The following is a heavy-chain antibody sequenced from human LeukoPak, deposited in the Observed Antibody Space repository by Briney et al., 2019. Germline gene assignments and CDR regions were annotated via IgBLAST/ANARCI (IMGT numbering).Heavy chain of an antibody. Sequence: SETLSLTCTVSGGSSNNYYWSWIRQSAGKGLEWIGRIYTGGSTNYSPSLKSRVSMSVDTSKNQFSLRLRSVTAADTAVYYCARESGYYYDTSGYTFDYWGQGILVTVSS. D-gene: IGHD3-22*01. CDR1: GGSSNNYY. J-gene: IGHJ4*02. V-gene: IGHV4-4*07. CDR3: ARESGYYYDTSGYTFDY. CDR2: IYTGGST.